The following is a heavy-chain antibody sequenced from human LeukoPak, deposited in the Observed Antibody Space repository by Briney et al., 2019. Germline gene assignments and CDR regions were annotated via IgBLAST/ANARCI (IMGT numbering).Heavy chain of an antibody. CDR3: ARGRGSGSYDFDY. CDR1: GGTFSSYA. J-gene: IGHJ4*02. Sequence: ASVKVSCKASGGTFSSYAISWVRQAPGQGLEWMGGIIPIFGTANYAQKFQGRVTITTDESTSTAYMELSSLRSEDTAVYYCARGRGSGSYDFDYWGQGTLVTVSS. CDR2: IIPIFGTA. D-gene: IGHD3-10*01. V-gene: IGHV1-69*05.